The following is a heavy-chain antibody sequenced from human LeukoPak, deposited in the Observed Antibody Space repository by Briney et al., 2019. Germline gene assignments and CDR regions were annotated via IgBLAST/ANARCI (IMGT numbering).Heavy chain of an antibody. V-gene: IGHV3-23*01. CDR2: VSNSGGTT. J-gene: IGHJ5*02. D-gene: IGHD6-19*01. CDR3: ARETVAVAGNWFDP. CDR1: GFTFSSYA. Sequence: PGGSLRLSCAASGFTFSSYAMSWVRQAPEKGLERVSVVSNSGGTTHYADSVKGRFTISRDNAKNSLYLQMNSLRAEDTAVYYCARETVAVAGNWFDPWGQGTLVTVSS.